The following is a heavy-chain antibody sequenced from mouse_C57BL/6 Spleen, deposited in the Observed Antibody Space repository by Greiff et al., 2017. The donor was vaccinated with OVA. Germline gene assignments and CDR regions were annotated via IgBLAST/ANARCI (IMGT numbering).Heavy chain of an antibody. D-gene: IGHD1-1*01. CDR3: ERAGFITTVVDYYFYG. Sequence: QVQLQQSGPELVKPGASVKLSCKASGYTFTSYDINWVKQRPGQGLEWIGWIYPRDGSTKYNEKFKGKATLTVDTSSSTAYLELHSLTSEDSAVYFCERAGFITTVVDYYFYGWGQGTTLTVSS. CDR2: IYPRDGST. J-gene: IGHJ2*01. CDR1: GYTFTSYD. V-gene: IGHV1-85*01.